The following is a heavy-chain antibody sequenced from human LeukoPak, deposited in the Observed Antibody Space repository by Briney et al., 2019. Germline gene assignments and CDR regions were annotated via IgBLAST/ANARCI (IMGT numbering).Heavy chain of an antibody. CDR2: INPNSSGT. V-gene: IGHV1-2*02. J-gene: IGHJ4*02. D-gene: IGHD2-2*01. Sequence: ASVKVSCKASGYTFTGYYMHWVRQAPGQGLEWMGWINPNSSGTNYAQKFQGRVTMTRDTSISTAYMELSRLRSDDTAVYYCARLVVPAAMSFDYWGQGTLVTVSS. CDR3: ARLVVPAAMSFDY. CDR1: GYTFTGYY.